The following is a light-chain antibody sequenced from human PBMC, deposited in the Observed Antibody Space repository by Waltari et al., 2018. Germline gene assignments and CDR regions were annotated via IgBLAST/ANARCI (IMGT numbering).Light chain of an antibody. CDR1: GSNIGAGYD. CDR2: GTS. Sequence: QSVLTQPPSVSGAPGQRVPIPCTGGGSNIGAGYDVTWYQQLPGKAPKLLIYGTSTRPLGVPDRYFGSQSGTSASLAITGLQAEDEADYYCQSYDTSLSVVFGGGTKLTVL. CDR3: QSYDTSLSVV. J-gene: IGLJ2*01. V-gene: IGLV1-40*01.